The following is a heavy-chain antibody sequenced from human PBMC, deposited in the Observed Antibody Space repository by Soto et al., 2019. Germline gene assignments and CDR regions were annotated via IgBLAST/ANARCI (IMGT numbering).Heavy chain of an antibody. Sequence: GXLXLSCAASGFTFSSYAMSWVRQAPGKGLEWVSAISGSGGSTYYADSVKGRFTISRDNSKNTLYLQMNSLRAEDTAVYYCAKAVTYSYDSSGQNWGQGTLVTVSS. J-gene: IGHJ4*02. V-gene: IGHV3-23*01. CDR1: GFTFSSYA. CDR3: AKAVTYSYDSSGQN. D-gene: IGHD3-22*01. CDR2: ISGSGGST.